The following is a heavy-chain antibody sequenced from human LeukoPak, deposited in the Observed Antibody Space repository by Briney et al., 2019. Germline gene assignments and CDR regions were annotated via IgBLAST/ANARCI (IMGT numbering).Heavy chain of an antibody. CDR2: INPNSGGT. CDR1: GYTSTGYY. J-gene: IGHJ4*02. D-gene: IGHD3-10*01. V-gene: IGHV1-2*02. Sequence: ASVKVSCKASGYTSTGYYMHWVRQAPGQGLEWMGWINPNSGGTNYAQKFQGRVTMTRDTSISTAYMELSRLRSDDTAVYYCARDIGVRGVIDYWGQGTLVTVSS. CDR3: ARDIGVRGVIDY.